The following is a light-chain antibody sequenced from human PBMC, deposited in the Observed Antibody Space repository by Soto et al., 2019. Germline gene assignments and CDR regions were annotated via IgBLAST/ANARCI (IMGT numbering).Light chain of an antibody. CDR2: AAS. CDR1: QTISTY. V-gene: IGKV1-39*01. Sequence: DIQMTQSPSSLSASVGDRVTITCRASQTISTYLNWYQQKPGKAPNLLIYAASNLQSGVPSRFTGSGSGTDFTLTITSLQPEDFATYYCQQSFNTPTTFGQGTRLEIK. J-gene: IGKJ5*01. CDR3: QQSFNTPTT.